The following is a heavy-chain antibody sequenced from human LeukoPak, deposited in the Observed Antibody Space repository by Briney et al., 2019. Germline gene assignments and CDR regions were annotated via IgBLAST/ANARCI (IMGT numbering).Heavy chain of an antibody. V-gene: IGHV4-4*07. CDR2: IYTSGST. Sequence: MTSETLSLTCTVSGGSISSYYWSWIRQPAGKGLEWIGRIYTSGSTNYNPSLKSRVTMSVDTSKNQFSLKLSSVAAADTAVYYCARHFFMEMATIAYFDYWGQGTLVTVSS. CDR3: ARHFFMEMATIAYFDY. D-gene: IGHD5-24*01. CDR1: GGSISSYY. J-gene: IGHJ4*02.